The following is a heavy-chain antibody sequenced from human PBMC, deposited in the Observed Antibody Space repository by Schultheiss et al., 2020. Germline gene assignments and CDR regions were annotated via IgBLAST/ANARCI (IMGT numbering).Heavy chain of an antibody. D-gene: IGHD3-3*01. CDR1: GFTFSSYW. Sequence: GESLKISCAASGFTFSSYWMSWVRQAPGKGLEWVGRIKGKADGRPTDYAAPVKGRFTISTDDSKNTLYLQINSLKTDDTAVYYCSWSGTSYLFNYWGQGTLVTVSS. CDR2: IKGKADGRPT. CDR3: SWSGTSYLFNY. V-gene: IGHV3-15*01. J-gene: IGHJ4*02.